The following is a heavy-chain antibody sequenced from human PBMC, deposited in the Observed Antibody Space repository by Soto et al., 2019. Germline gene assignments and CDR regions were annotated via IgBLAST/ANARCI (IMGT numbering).Heavy chain of an antibody. Sequence: GESLKISCKGSGYDFSSYWIGWVRQMPGKGLEWMGIIYPRDSDTRYSPSFEGQVTISADKSISTAYLQWGSLKASATAIYYCVRRSDWFNLWGQGTLVTVSS. J-gene: IGHJ5*02. CDR3: VRRSDWFNL. V-gene: IGHV5-51*01. CDR2: IYPRDSDT. CDR1: GYDFSSYW.